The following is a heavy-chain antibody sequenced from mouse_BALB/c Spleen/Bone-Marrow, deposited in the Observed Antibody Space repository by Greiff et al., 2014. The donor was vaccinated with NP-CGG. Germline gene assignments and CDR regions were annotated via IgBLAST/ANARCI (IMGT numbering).Heavy chain of an antibody. J-gene: IGHJ2*01. Sequence: LVESGVELVRPGTSVKISCKASGYTFTNSWLGWVKQRPGHGLEWIGDIYPGGIYSTYNEKFTGKATLAADTSSSTAYIQLSSLTSEDSAVYFCARYWDGYYFDYWGQDTTLTVSS. CDR1: GYTFTNSW. D-gene: IGHD4-1*01. CDR3: ARYWDGYYFDY. CDR2: IYPGGIYS. V-gene: IGHV1-63*02.